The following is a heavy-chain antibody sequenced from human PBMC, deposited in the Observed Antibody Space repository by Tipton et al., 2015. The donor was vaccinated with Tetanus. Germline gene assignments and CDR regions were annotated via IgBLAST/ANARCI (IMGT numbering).Heavy chain of an antibody. Sequence: QLVQSGGGMTQPGDSLRLSCAASGFTVSSYQMTWVRQDPGKGLEWVSVIYSDGSTYYADSVKGRFTISSDNLKNTLSLQMNSLRAEDTAVYYCAIGLGVDYWGQGTLVTVSS. CDR3: AIGLGVDY. CDR2: IYSDGST. CDR1: GFTVSSYQ. J-gene: IGHJ4*02. V-gene: IGHV3-53*01. D-gene: IGHD7-27*01.